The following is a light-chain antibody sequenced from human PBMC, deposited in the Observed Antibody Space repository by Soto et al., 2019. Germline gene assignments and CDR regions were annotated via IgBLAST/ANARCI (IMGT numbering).Light chain of an antibody. CDR2: EGK. J-gene: IGLJ2*01. Sequence: QSALTQPASVSGSPGQSTTISCTGTSSDVGSYNLVSWYQQHPGKAPKLIIYEGKKRPSGVSNRFSASESGTTASLTISGLQAEDEAEYYCCSYASSDSSVVFGGGTKLTVL. V-gene: IGLV2-23*01. CDR1: SSDVGSYNL. CDR3: CSYASSDSSVV.